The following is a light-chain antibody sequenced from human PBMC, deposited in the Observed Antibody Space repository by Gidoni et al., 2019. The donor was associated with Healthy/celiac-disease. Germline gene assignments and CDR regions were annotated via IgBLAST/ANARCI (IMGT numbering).Light chain of an antibody. CDR1: QSISSY. Sequence: DIQITQSPSSLSASVGDRVTITCRASQSISSYLNWYQHKPGKAPKLLIYAASSLQSGVPSRFSGSGSGTDFTLTISSLHPENFATYYCQQSYSTPVTFGQGTRLEIK. CDR3: QQSYSTPVT. J-gene: IGKJ5*01. CDR2: AAS. V-gene: IGKV1-39*01.